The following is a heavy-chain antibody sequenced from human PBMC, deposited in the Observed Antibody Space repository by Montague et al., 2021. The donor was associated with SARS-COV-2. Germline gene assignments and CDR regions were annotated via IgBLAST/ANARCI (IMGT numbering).Heavy chain of an antibody. Sequence: SETLSLTCTVTGGPISGSSDYWGWIRQSPGKGLEWIASVYYSGNTYYNPSLKSRLTISVDTSKNQFSLKLKSVTAADTALYYCARREYSYGWGDWGQGTLVTVSS. D-gene: IGHD5-18*01. CDR3: ARREYSYGWGD. V-gene: IGHV4-39*01. CDR1: GGPISGSSDY. J-gene: IGHJ4*02. CDR2: VYYSGNT.